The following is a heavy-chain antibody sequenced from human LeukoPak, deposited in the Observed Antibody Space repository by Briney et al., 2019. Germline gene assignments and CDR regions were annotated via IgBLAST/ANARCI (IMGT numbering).Heavy chain of an antibody. CDR1: GGTFSSYA. CDR3: ARDDRVSSGYHDY. CDR2: INPNSGGT. D-gene: IGHD5-12*01. J-gene: IGHJ4*02. Sequence: GASVKVSCKASGGTFSSYAISWVRQAPGQGLEWMGRINPNSGGTNYAQKFQGRVTMTRDTSISTAYMELSRLRSDDTAVYYCARDDRVSSGYHDYWGQGTLVTVSS. V-gene: IGHV1-2*06.